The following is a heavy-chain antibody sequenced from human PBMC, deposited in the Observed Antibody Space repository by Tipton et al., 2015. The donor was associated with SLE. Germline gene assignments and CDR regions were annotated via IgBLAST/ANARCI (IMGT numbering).Heavy chain of an antibody. Sequence: TLSLTCAVYGGSFSGYYWSWIRQPPGKGLEWIGEIYHSGSTNYNPSLKSRVTISVDTSRSQFSLTLSSVTAADTAVYYCARGGWELSFDYWGQGTLVTVSS. V-gene: IGHV4-34*01. D-gene: IGHD1-26*01. CDR2: IYHSGST. CDR1: GGSFSGYY. CDR3: ARGGWELSFDY. J-gene: IGHJ4*02.